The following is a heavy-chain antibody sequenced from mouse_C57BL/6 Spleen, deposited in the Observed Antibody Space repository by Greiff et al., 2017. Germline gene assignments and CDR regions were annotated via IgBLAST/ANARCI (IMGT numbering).Heavy chain of an antibody. CDR2: IYPSDSET. Sequence: QVQLQQPGAELVRPGSSVKLSCKASGYTFTSYWMDWVKQRPGQGLEWIGNIYPSDSETHYNQKFKDKATLTVDKSSSTAYMQLSSLTSEDSAVYYCARVYYGNGYYAMDYWGQGTSVTVSS. CDR3: ARVYYGNGYYAMDY. D-gene: IGHD2-1*01. V-gene: IGHV1-61*01. J-gene: IGHJ4*01. CDR1: GYTFTSYW.